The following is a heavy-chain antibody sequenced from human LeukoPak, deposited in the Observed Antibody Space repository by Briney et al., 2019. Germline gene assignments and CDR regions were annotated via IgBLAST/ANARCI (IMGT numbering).Heavy chain of an antibody. CDR2: ISSSGTYI. Sequence: GGSLRLSCVASGYTFSDYSLNWVRQVPGKGLEWVSSISSSGTYIYYADSVRGRFTISRDNAKNSLFLQMNSLIAEDTALYYRVSGNDPDYVWGTYRLDAFDIWGEGTMVIVSS. D-gene: IGHD3-16*02. V-gene: IGHV3-21*01. CDR1: GYTFSDYS. J-gene: IGHJ3*02. CDR3: VSGNDPDYVWGTYRLDAFDI.